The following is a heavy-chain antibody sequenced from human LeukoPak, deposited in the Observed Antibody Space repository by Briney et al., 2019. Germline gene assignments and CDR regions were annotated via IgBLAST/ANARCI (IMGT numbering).Heavy chain of an antibody. J-gene: IGHJ5*02. V-gene: IGHV3-74*03. CDR1: GFTISNYW. D-gene: IGHD5-12*01. CDR3: APQQTYSPYNWFDP. Sequence: PGGSLRLSCVGSGFTISNYWMHWVRQAPGTGLVWVSRIHPDGSITTYAESVKGRFTISRDNAKNTLYLQMNSLRAEDTAVYYCAPQQTYSPYNWFDPWGQGTLVTVSS. CDR2: IHPDGSIT.